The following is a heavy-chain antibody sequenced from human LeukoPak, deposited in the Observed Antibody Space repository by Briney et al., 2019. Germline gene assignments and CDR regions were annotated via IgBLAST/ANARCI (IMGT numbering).Heavy chain of an antibody. CDR2: ISWDGGST. Sequence: PGGSLRLSCAASGFTFDDYAMHWVRQAPGKGLEWVSLISWDGGSTYYADSVKGRFTIYRDNSKNSLYLQMNSLRAEDTAVYYCASLIRDYLGEYYFDYWGQGTLVTVSS. CDR3: ASLIRDYLGEYYFDY. V-gene: IGHV3-43D*03. D-gene: IGHD3-16*01. J-gene: IGHJ4*02. CDR1: GFTFDDYA.